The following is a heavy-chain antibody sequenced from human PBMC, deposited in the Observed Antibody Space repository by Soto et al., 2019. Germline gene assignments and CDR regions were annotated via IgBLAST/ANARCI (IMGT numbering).Heavy chain of an antibody. CDR1: ENTFIGYY. D-gene: IGHD2-2*02. CDR3: ERGNSTTCYNCFDYGFEV. CDR2: INPNSGAT. Sequence: ASLHVCCKASENTFIGYYMHGVRRAPGQGLQWMGWINPNSGATSYAQKFQGRVTMTRDTSNNTVYMELSSVKYDDTAEYYCERGNSTTCYNCFDYGFEVWG. J-gene: IGHJ3*01. V-gene: IGHV1-2*02.